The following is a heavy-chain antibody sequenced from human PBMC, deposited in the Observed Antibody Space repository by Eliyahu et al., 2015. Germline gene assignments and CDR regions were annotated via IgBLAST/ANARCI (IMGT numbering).Heavy chain of an antibody. V-gene: IGHV1-69*01. D-gene: IGHD3-16*02. CDR3: ARNPLKFGGVIVNAFDI. J-gene: IGHJ3*02. Sequence: SWVRQAPGQGLEWMGGIIPIFGTANYAQKFQGRVTITADESTSTAYMELSSLRSEDTAVYYCARNPLKFGGVIVNAFDIWGQGTMVTVSS. CDR2: IIPIFGTA.